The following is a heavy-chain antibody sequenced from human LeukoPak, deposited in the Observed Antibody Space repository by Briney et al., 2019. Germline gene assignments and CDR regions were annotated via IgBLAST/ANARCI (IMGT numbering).Heavy chain of an antibody. CDR3: AGVLVATTFASENWLDP. D-gene: IGHD5-12*01. J-gene: IGHJ5*02. V-gene: IGHV3-21*01. CDR2: ITSTRSDI. Sequence: PGGSLRLSCEASGFSFSSHAMHWVRQAPGKGLEWVSSITSTRSDICYADSVKGRFTISRDNARNSLFLQMNSLRAEDTAVYYCAGVLVATTFASENWLDPWGQGTLVTVSS. CDR1: GFSFSSHA.